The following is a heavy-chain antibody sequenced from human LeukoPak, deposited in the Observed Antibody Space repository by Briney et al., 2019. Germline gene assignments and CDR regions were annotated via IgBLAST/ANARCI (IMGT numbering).Heavy chain of an antibody. CDR3: ARDRRRRSSSWYDY. D-gene: IGHD6-13*01. Sequence: GGSLRLSCAASGFTFSDYYTSWIRQAPGKGLEWVSYISSSGSTIYYADSVKGRFTISRDNAKNSLYLQMNSLRAEDTAVYCCARDRRRRSSSWYDYWGQGTLVTVSS. CDR2: ISSSGSTI. V-gene: IGHV3-11*01. J-gene: IGHJ4*02. CDR1: GFTFSDYY.